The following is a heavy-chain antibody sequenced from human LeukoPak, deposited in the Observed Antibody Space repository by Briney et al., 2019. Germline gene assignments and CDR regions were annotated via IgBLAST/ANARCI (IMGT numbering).Heavy chain of an antibody. CDR1: GFTFSDYY. Sequence: GGSLRLSCAASGFTFSDYYMSWIRQAPGKGLELVSYISSSGSTKYLADSVKGRFTISRDSAKNSLYLQMNSLRAEDTAVYYCAKELWGAFDIWGQGTMVTVSS. CDR2: ISSSGSTK. J-gene: IGHJ3*02. V-gene: IGHV3-11*01. D-gene: IGHD5-18*01. CDR3: AKELWGAFDI.